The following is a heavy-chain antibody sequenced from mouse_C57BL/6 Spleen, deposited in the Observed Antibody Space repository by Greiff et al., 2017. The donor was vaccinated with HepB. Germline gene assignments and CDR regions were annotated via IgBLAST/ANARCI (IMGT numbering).Heavy chain of an antibody. CDR2: ISYDGSN. V-gene: IGHV3-6*01. CDR3: ASVITTVVARYFDV. D-gene: IGHD1-1*01. J-gene: IGHJ1*03. Sequence: EVKLMESGPGLVKPSQSLSLTCSVTGYSITSGYYWNWIRQFPGNKLEWMGYISYDGSNNYNPSLKNRISITRDTSKNQFFLKLNSVTTEDTATYYCASVITTVVARYFDVWGTGTTVTVAS. CDR1: GYSITSGYY.